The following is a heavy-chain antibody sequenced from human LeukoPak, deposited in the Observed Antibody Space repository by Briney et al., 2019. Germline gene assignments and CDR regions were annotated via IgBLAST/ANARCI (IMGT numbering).Heavy chain of an antibody. V-gene: IGHV3-7*01. J-gene: IGHJ1*01. CDR1: EFTLSTYW. CDR2: IKQDGSEK. CDR3: VVGSGWFLQY. D-gene: IGHD6-19*01. Sequence: PGGSLRLSCAASEFTLSTYWMTWVRHAPGEGLEWVANIKQDGSEKYYVDCVKGRFTFVRENAKNSLYLEMNSLRDEDTAVYYCVVGSGWFLQYWGQGTLVSVSS.